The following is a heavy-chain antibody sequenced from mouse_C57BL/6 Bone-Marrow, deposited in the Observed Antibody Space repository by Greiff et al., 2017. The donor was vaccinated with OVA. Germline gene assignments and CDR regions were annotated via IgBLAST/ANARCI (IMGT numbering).Heavy chain of an antibody. V-gene: IGHV1-9*01. CDR1: GYTFTGYW. J-gene: IGHJ2*01. D-gene: IGHD1-1*01. CDR3: ASGGFYCYGSSYVDY. CDR2: ILPGSGST. Sequence: QVQLQQSGAELMKPGASVKLSCKATGYTFTGYWIEWVKQRPGHGLEWIGEILPGSGSTNYNEKFKGKATFTADTSSNTAYMQLSSLTTEDSAIYYGASGGFYCYGSSYVDYWGQGTTLTVSS.